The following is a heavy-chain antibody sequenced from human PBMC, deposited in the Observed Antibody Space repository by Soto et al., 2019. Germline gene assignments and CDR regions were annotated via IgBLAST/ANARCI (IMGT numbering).Heavy chain of an antibody. J-gene: IGHJ6*02. CDR3: ASQHCSGGSCEMDV. V-gene: IGHV1-18*04. CDR2: ISAYNGNT. D-gene: IGHD2-15*01. Sequence: ASVKFSSHASGDTFTSYYINSVRQAPGQGVEWMGWISAYNGNTNYAQTLQGRVIMTTDTSTSTAYLELRSLRSDDTAVYSCASQHCSGGSCEMDVWGQGTTVIV. CDR1: GDTFTSYY.